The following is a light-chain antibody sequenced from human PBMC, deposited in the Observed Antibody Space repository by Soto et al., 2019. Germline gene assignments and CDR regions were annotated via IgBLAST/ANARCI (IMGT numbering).Light chain of an antibody. Sequence: EIVLTQAPANLSLSPGERATLSCRASQVVSTSYLAWYYQKPGQAPRLLIYATSRRATDIPDRFSGSGSGTDFTLTVSSLQSEDFAVYFCQQYNNWPYTFGQGTKLEIK. CDR1: QVVSTSY. CDR3: QQYNNWPYT. V-gene: IGKV3D-15*01. CDR2: ATS. J-gene: IGKJ2*01.